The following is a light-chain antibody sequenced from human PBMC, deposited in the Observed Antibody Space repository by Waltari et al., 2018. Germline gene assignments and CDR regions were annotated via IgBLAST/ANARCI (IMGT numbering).Light chain of an antibody. CDR3: ASWDDSPNGRWV. CDR2: RND. CDR1: YSNVGNNV. J-gene: IGLJ3*02. V-gene: IGLV1-44*01. Sequence: QSVLTQPPSASGAPGQRVTIPCSGTYSNVGNNVVNWYQQVPGTVPKPLIYRNDQRPSGVPDRFSGSKSGSSASLAISGLRSEDEADYFCASWDDSPNGRWVFGGGTKVTVL.